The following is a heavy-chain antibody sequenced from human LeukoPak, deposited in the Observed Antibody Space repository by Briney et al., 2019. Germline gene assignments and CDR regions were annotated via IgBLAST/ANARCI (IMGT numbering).Heavy chain of an antibody. V-gene: IGHV1-69*13. D-gene: IGHD2-15*01. Sequence: VKVSCKASGGTFSSYAISWVRQAPGQGLEWMGGIIPIFGTANYAQKFQGRVTITADESTSTAYMELSSLRSEDTAVYYCARQYCSGGSCYLGAVFDYWGQGTLVTVSS. J-gene: IGHJ4*02. CDR3: ARQYCSGGSCYLGAVFDY. CDR1: GGTFSSYA. CDR2: IIPIFGTA.